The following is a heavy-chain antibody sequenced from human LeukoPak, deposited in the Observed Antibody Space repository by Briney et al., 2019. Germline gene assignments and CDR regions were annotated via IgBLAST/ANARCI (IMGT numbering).Heavy chain of an antibody. D-gene: IGHD2-2*01. J-gene: IGHJ6*03. Sequence: ASVTVSFKASGYTFTSYGISWVRQAPGQGLEWMGWISDYNGNTNYAQKLQGRVTMTTDTSTSTAYMELRSLRSDDTAVYYCARVSAPIVVVPAAIENYYYMDVWGKGTTVTVSS. CDR1: GYTFTSYG. V-gene: IGHV1-18*01. CDR2: ISDYNGNT. CDR3: ARVSAPIVVVPAAIENYYYMDV.